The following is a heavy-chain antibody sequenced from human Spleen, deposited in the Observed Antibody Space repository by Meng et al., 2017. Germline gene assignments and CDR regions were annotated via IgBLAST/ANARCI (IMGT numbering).Heavy chain of an antibody. CDR2: INPNSGGT. CDR3: ARGGYDYVWGSYRYDLDY. J-gene: IGHJ4*02. Sequence: GESLKISCKASGYTFTGYYMHWVRQAPGQGLEWMGWINPNSGGTNYAQKFQGRVTMTRDTSISTAYMELSRLRSDDTAVYYCARGGYDYVWGSYRYDLDYWGQGTLVTVSS. V-gene: IGHV1-2*02. D-gene: IGHD3-16*02. CDR1: GYTFTGYY.